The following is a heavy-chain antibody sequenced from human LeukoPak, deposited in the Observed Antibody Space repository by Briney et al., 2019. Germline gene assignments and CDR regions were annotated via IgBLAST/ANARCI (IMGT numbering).Heavy chain of an antibody. CDR2: IYYSGST. J-gene: IGHJ5*02. Sequence: KSSETLSLTCTVSGGSISSSSYYWGRIRQPPGKGLEWIGSIYYSGSTYYNPSLKSRVTISVDKSKNQFSLKLSSVTAADTAVYYCARDPYYYDSSRVNWFDPWGQGTLVTVSS. V-gene: IGHV4-39*07. D-gene: IGHD3-22*01. CDR1: GGSISSSSYY. CDR3: ARDPYYYDSSRVNWFDP.